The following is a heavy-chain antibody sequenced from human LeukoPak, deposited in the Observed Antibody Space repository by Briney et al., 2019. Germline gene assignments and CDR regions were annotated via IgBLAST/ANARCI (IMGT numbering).Heavy chain of an antibody. J-gene: IGHJ5*02. CDR2: FDPEDGET. CDR3: ATAGTYYYDSSGYYPFDP. CDR1: GYTLTELS. Sequence: ASVKVSCKVSGYTLTELSMHWVRQAPGKVLEWMGGFDPEDGETIYAQKFQGRVTMTEDTSTDTAYMELSSLRSEDTAVYYCATAGTYYYDSSGYYPFDPWGQGTLVTVSS. V-gene: IGHV1-24*01. D-gene: IGHD3-22*01.